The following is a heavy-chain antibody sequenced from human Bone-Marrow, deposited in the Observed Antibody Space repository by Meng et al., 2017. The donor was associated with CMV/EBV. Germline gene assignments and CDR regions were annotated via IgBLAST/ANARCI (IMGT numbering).Heavy chain of an antibody. D-gene: IGHD3-22*01. CDR2: TYYRSKWSN. CDR3: AREGNYHDTTDSTGGFDY. Sequence: SQTLSLTCAISGDSVSSDTVVWNWIRQSPSRGLEWLGRTYYRSKWSNDYAVSVESRITINPDTSKNQFSLQLNSVTPEDTAVYYCAREGNYHDTTDSTGGFDYWGQGTLVTVSS. J-gene: IGHJ4*02. CDR1: GDSVSSDTVV. V-gene: IGHV6-1*01.